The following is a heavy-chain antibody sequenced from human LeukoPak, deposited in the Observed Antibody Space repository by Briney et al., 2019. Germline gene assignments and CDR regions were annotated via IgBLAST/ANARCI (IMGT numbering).Heavy chain of an antibody. CDR1: GGTFSSYA. J-gene: IGHJ4*02. CDR3: ARDHWDGSFSRGDF. Sequence: APVKVSCKASGGTFSSYAINWVRQAPGQGLEWMGGITPVFGTRNSAQKFQGRVTITADESTSTAFMELSRLRSEDTAVYYCARDHWDGSFSRGDFWGQGTLVIVSS. V-gene: IGHV1-69*13. CDR2: ITPVFGTR. D-gene: IGHD1-26*01.